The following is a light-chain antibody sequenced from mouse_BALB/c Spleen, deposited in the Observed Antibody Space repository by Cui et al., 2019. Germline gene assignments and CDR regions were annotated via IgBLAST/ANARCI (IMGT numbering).Light chain of an antibody. CDR3: QQYCSYPYT. J-gene: IGKJ2*01. V-gene: IGKV8-30*01. CDR1: QSLLYSSNQTTY. CDR2: WAS. Sequence: DIVMSQSPSSLAVSVGEKVTMSRQSSQSLLYSSNQTTYLAWYQQKPGQSPKLLIYWASTRESGVPDRFTGSGSGTDFTLTISSVKAEDLAVYYCQQYCSYPYTFGGGTKLEIK.